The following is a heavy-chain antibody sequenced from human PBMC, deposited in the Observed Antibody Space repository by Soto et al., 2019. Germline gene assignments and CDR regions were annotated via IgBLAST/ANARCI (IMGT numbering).Heavy chain of an antibody. CDR1: GYTFTSYA. D-gene: IGHD2-21*02. CDR3: ARSIVVVTALDY. CDR2: INAGNGNT. J-gene: IGHJ4*02. V-gene: IGHV1-3*05. Sequence: QVQLVQSGAEEKKPGASVQVSCKASGYTFTSYAMHWVRQAPGQRLEWMGWINAGNGNTKYSQKFQGRVTITRDTSASTAYMELSSLRSEDTAVYYGARSIVVVTALDYWGQGTLVTVSS.